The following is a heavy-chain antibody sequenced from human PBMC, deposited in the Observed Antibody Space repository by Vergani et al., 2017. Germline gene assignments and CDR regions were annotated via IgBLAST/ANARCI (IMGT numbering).Heavy chain of an antibody. D-gene: IGHD6-13*01. Sequence: QLQLQESGPGLVKPSETLSLTCTVSGGSISSYYWNWIRQSPSRGLEWLGRTYYRSKWYNDYAVSVKSRITINPDTSKNQFSLQLNSVTPEDTAVYYCAKDLLPAGWPYSSSWLGDWGQGTLVTVSS. CDR3: AKDLLPAGWPYSSSWLGD. CDR2: TYYRSKWYN. V-gene: IGHV6-1*01. CDR1: GGSISSYY. J-gene: IGHJ4*02.